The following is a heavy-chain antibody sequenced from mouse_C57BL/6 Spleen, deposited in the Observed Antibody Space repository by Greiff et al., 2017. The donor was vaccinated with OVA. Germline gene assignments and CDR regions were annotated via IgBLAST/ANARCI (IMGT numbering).Heavy chain of an antibody. CDR2: ISSGGSYT. CDR3: ARQDYGPFMDY. Sequence: EVHLVESGGDLVKPGGSLKLSCAASGFTFSSYGMSWVRQTPDKRLEWVATISSGGSYTYYPDSVKGRFTIARDNAKNTLYLQMSSLKSDDTAMYYCARQDYGPFMDYWGQGTSVTVSS. J-gene: IGHJ4*01. V-gene: IGHV5-6*01. D-gene: IGHD1-1*01. CDR1: GFTFSSYG.